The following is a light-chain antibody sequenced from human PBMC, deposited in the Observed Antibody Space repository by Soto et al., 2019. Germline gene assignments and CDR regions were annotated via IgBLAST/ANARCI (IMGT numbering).Light chain of an antibody. CDR2: LGS. Sequence: DSVMTQSPLSLPVTPGEPASISCRSSQSLLHSNGYNYLDWYLQKPGQSPQLLIYLGSNRASGVPDRFSGSGSGTDFTLKISRVEAEDVGVYYCMQALQPSYTFGQVTKLEIK. V-gene: IGKV2-28*01. CDR1: QSLLHSNGYNY. CDR3: MQALQPSYT. J-gene: IGKJ2*01.